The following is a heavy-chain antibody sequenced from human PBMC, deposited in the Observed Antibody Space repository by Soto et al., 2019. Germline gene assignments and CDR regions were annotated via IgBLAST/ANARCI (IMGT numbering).Heavy chain of an antibody. J-gene: IGHJ6*03. D-gene: IGHD3-10*01. V-gene: IGHV3-11*01. CDR2: ISSSGSTI. Sequence: QVQLVESGGGLVKPGGSLRLSCAASGFTFSDYYMSWIRQAPGKGLEWVSDISSSGSTIYYADPVKGRFTISRDNAKKSLYLQMNSLRAEDTAVYYCAREKWRGSVSYYKYYYHMDVWGKGTTVTVSS. CDR3: AREKWRGSVSYYKYYYHMDV. CDR1: GFTFSDYY.